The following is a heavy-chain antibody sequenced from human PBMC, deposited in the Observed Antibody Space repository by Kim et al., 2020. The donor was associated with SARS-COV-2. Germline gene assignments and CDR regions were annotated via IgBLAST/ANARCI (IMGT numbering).Heavy chain of an antibody. CDR3: AHSGSSSWDDSKFDYYGMDV. D-gene: IGHD6-13*01. J-gene: IGHJ6*02. CDR2: IYWDDDK. V-gene: IGHV2-5*02. Sequence: SGPTLVKPTQTLTLTCTFSGFSLSTSGVGVGWIRQPPGKALEWLALIYWDDDKRYSPSLKSRLTITKDTSKNQVVLTMTNMDPVDTATYYCAHSGSSSWDDSKFDYYGMDVWGQGTTVTVSS. CDR1: GFSLSTSGVG.